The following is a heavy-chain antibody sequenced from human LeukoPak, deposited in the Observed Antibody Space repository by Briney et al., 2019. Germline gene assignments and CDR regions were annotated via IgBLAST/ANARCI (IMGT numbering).Heavy chain of an antibody. CDR1: GGTFSSYA. Sequence: ASVKVSCKASGGTFSSYAISWVRQAPGQGLEWMGGIVPIFGTANYAQKFQGRVTITADESTSTAYMELSSLRSEDTAVYYCARGQTYYYDSSGYYPFDYWDQGTLVTVSS. J-gene: IGHJ4*02. CDR3: ARGQTYYYDSSGYYPFDY. D-gene: IGHD3-22*01. CDR2: IVPIFGTA. V-gene: IGHV1-69*13.